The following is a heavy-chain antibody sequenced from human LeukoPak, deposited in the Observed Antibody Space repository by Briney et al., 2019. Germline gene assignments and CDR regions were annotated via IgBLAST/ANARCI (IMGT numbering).Heavy chain of an antibody. CDR1: GFTVSSNY. Sequence: GGSLRLSCAASGFTVSSNYMSWVRQAPGKGLEWVSVIYSCGSTYYADSVKGRFTISRDNSKNTLYLQMNSLRAEDTAVYYCARVSVEMATASDYWGQGTLVTVSS. CDR3: ARVSVEMATASDY. V-gene: IGHV3-66*03. CDR2: IYSCGST. D-gene: IGHD5-24*01. J-gene: IGHJ4*02.